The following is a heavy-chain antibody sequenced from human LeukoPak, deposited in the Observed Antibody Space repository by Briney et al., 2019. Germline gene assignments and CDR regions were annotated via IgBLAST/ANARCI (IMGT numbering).Heavy chain of an antibody. Sequence: SETLSLTCTVSGSSINSGYYWGCIRQPPGKGLEWIGDFYHSGGTYYNSSLKSRVTISVDTSKNQFSLKLRSVTAADTAVYFCARRTVGQLLVPYYFDYWGQGTLVTVSS. J-gene: IGHJ4*02. CDR3: ARRTVGQLLVPYYFDY. CDR2: FYHSGGT. D-gene: IGHD2-2*01. CDR1: GSSINSGYY. V-gene: IGHV4-38-2*02.